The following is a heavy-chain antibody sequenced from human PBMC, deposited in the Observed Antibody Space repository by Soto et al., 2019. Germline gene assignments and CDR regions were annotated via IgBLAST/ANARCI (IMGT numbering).Heavy chain of an antibody. J-gene: IGHJ5*02. CDR3: AKDLTRQLAYWLDP. CDR1: GFSSSSYA. CDR2: ISGSGGSGGST. V-gene: IGHV3-23*01. Sequence: VGSLILSCAASGFSSSSYAMSWCRQCPWNWLEWVSVISGSGGSGGSTYYADSVKGRFTISRDNFKNTLYLQMNSLRAEDTALYYCAKDLTRQLAYWLDPWGQGTQVTVSS. D-gene: IGHD6-6*01.